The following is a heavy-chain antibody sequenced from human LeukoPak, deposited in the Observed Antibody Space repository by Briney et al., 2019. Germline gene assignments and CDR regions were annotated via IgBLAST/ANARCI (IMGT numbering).Heavy chain of an antibody. CDR2: INPSGGST. CDR1: GYTFTSYY. Sequence: GASVKVSCKASGYTFTSYYMHWVRQAPGQGLEWMGIINPSGGSTSYAQKFQGRVTTTRDTSTSTVYMELSSLRSEDTAVYYCARDQSGTYYDILTGYYLDDYYYYYGMDVWGQGTTVTVSS. D-gene: IGHD3-9*01. V-gene: IGHV1-46*01. CDR3: ARDQSGTYYDILTGYYLDDYYYYYGMDV. J-gene: IGHJ6*02.